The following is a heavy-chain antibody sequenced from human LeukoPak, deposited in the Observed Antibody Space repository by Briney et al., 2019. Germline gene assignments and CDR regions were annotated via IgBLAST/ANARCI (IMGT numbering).Heavy chain of an antibody. V-gene: IGHV4-59*12. Sequence: PSETLSLTCTVSGDSMSSYYWSWIRQPPGKGLEWIGYIYYSGHTNYNPSLKSRVTISVDTSKNQFSLKMRSVTAADTAVYYCGYSGYSPDAFDIWGQGTMVTVSS. CDR2: IYYSGHT. CDR3: GYSGYSPDAFDI. CDR1: GDSMSSYY. D-gene: IGHD5-12*01. J-gene: IGHJ3*02.